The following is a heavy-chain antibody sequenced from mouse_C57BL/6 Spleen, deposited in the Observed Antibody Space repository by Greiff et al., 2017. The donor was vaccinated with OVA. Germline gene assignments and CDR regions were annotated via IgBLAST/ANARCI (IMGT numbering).Heavy chain of an antibody. CDR2: IWSGGST. CDR1: GFSLTSYG. Sequence: VMVVESGPGLVQPSQSLSITCTVSGFSLTSYGVHWVRQSPGKGLEWLGVIWSGGSTDYNAAFISRLSISKDNSKSQVFFKMNSLQADDTAIYYCARNDDYDGYAMDYWGQGTSVTVSS. CDR3: ARNDDYDGYAMDY. D-gene: IGHD2-4*01. V-gene: IGHV2-2*01. J-gene: IGHJ4*01.